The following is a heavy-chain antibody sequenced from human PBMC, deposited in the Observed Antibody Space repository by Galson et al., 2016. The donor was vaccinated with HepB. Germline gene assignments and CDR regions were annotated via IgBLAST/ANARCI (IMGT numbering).Heavy chain of an antibody. CDR2: IYPGDSDS. V-gene: IGHV5-51*01. CDR1: GYSFTSYW. CDR3: ARRMRYSSSAFDY. J-gene: IGHJ4*02. D-gene: IGHD6-6*01. Sequence: QSGAEVKKPGESLKISCKGSGYSFTSYWIGWVRQVPGKGLEWMGIIYPGDSDSRYSPSFQGQVTFSAVKSISTAFLQWSSLKASDTAMYYCARRMRYSSSAFDYWGQGTLVTVSS.